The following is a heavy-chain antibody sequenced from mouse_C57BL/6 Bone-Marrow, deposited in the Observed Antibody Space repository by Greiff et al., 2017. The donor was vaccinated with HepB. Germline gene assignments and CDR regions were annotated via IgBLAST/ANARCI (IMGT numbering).Heavy chain of an antibody. V-gene: IGHV5-4*01. D-gene: IGHD3-2*02. J-gene: IGHJ3*01. Sequence: DVKLQESGGGLVKPGGSLKLSCAASGFTFSSYAMSWVRQTPEKRLEWVATISDGGSYTYYPDNVKGRFTISRDNAKNNLYLQMSHLKSEDTAMYYCAREKSSSGSWFAYWGQGTLVTVSA. CDR1: GFTFSSYA. CDR2: ISDGGSYT. CDR3: AREKSSSGSWFAY.